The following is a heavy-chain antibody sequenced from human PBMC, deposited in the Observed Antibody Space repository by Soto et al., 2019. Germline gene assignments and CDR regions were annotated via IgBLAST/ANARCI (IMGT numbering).Heavy chain of an antibody. D-gene: IGHD3-10*01. Sequence: SSVKVSCKVSGYTLTELSMHWVRHSPGKGLEWMGGFDPEDGETIYAQKFQGRVTMTEDTSTDTAYMELSSLRSEDTAVYYCAADFSLYGSGTPYYYYRMVLWGQRSTVTVSS. CDR2: FDPEDGET. V-gene: IGHV1-24*01. CDR1: GYTLTELS. CDR3: AADFSLYGSGTPYYYYRMVL. J-gene: IGHJ6*02.